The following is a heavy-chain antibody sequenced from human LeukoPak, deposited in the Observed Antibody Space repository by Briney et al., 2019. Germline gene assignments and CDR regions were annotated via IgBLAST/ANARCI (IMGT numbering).Heavy chain of an antibody. Sequence: SETLSLTCAVYGGSFSGYYWSWIRQPPGKGLEWIGEINHSGSTNYNPSLKSRVTIPVDTSKNQFSLTLSSVTAADTAVYYCARGRGGGSSNYWGQGTMVTVSS. D-gene: IGHD2-15*01. V-gene: IGHV4-34*01. CDR1: GGSFSGYY. CDR3: ARGRGGGSSNY. J-gene: IGHJ4*02. CDR2: INHSGST.